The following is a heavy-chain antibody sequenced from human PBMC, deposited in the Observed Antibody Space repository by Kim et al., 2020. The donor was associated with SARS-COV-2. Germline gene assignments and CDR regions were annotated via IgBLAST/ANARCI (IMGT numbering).Heavy chain of an antibody. D-gene: IGHD3-9*01. CDR1: GGTFSSYA. Sequence: SVKVSCKASGGTFSSYAISWVRQAPGQGLEWMGGIIPIFGTANYAQKFQGRVTITADESTSTAYMELSSLRSEDTAVYYCAREYDILTPRWGMDVWGQGTTVTVSS. CDR2: IIPIFGTA. CDR3: AREYDILTPRWGMDV. V-gene: IGHV1-69*13. J-gene: IGHJ6*02.